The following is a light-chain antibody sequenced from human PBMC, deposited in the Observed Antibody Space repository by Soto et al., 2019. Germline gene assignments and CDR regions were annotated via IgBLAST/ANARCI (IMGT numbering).Light chain of an antibody. V-gene: IGKV1-27*01. J-gene: IGKJ1*01. CDR1: EGISNY. CDR2: AAS. CDR3: QKYNSAPWT. Sequence: DIQMTQSPSSLSASVGDRVTITCRASEGISNYLAWYQQKPGKVPKLLIYAASTSQSGVPSRFSGSGSGTDFTLTISSLQPEDVATYYCQKYNSAPWTFGQGTKVEI.